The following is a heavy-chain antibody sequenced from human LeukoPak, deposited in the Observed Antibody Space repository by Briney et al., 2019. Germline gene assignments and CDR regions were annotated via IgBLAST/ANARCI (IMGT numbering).Heavy chain of an antibody. Sequence: GESLKISCKGSGYTSTNHWIGWVRQMPGKGLEWMGIIYPGDSDTKYSPSFEGQVTISADKSISTAYLQWSSLKASDTAIYYCARSIGFYSDNSDYTWFDPWGQGTLVTVSS. CDR1: GYTSTNHW. CDR3: ARSIGFYSDNSDYTWFDP. CDR2: IYPGDSDT. V-gene: IGHV5-51*01. J-gene: IGHJ5*02. D-gene: IGHD4-11*01.